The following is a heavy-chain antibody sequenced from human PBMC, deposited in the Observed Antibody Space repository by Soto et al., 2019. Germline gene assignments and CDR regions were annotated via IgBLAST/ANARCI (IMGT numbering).Heavy chain of an antibody. CDR1: GDSMHSSSYY. CDR3: ASQLSMAAADKSAFAV. V-gene: IGHV4-39*01. J-gene: IGHJ3*01. D-gene: IGHD6-13*01. CDR2: IYYSGST. Sequence: PSETLSLTCTVSGDSMHSSSYYWGWIRQPPGKGLAWIGSIYYSGSTYYTPSLGSRVTISIDTSKNQFSLKLRSVTAADTAVYFCASQLSMAAADKSAFAVWGQGTMVTVSS.